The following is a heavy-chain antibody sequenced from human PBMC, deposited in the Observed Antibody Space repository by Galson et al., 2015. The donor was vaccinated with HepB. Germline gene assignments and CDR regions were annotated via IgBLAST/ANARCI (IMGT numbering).Heavy chain of an antibody. D-gene: IGHD5-18*01. CDR2: ISYDGSDK. V-gene: IGHV3-30-3*01. CDR1: GFTLSAYA. CDR3: ARVRVQYSYGPQYSYFYGMDV. Sequence: SLRLSCAGSGFTLSAYAMHWVRQAPGKGLEWVAIISYDGSDKYYADSVKGRFTISRDNSKNTLFLQMNSLKAEDTAMYYCARVRVQYSYGPQYSYFYGMDVWGQGTTVTVSS. J-gene: IGHJ6*02.